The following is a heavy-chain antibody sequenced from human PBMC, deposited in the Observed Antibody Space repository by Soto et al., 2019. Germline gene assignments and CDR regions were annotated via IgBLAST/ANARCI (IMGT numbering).Heavy chain of an antibody. D-gene: IGHD3-3*01. V-gene: IGHV4-39*01. CDR3: ARSTRVMVSGVVIITWFDP. J-gene: IGHJ5*02. CDR2: IYYSGST. CDR1: GDSISSSTYY. Sequence: PSETLSLTCTVSGDSISSSTYYWGWIRQPPGKGLEWIGTIYYSGSTYYNPSLKSRVTISVDTSRNQFSLKLSSVTAADTAVYYCARSTRVMVSGVVIITWFDPWGQGTLVTVS.